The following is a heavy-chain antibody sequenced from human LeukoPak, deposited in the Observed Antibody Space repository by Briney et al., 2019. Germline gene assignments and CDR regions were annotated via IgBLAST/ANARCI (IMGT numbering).Heavy chain of an antibody. Sequence: SETLSLTCTVSGGSISSHYWSWIRQPLGKGLEWIGYIYYSGSTNYNPSLKSRVTISVDTSKNQFSLKLSSVTAADTAVYFCARYYCGGSNCPGIDSWGQGTLVTVSS. CDR1: GGSISSHY. D-gene: IGHD2-21*01. V-gene: IGHV4-59*11. CDR2: IYYSGST. J-gene: IGHJ4*02. CDR3: ARYYCGGSNCPGIDS.